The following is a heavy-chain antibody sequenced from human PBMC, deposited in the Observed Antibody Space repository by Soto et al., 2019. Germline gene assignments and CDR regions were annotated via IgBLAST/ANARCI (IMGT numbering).Heavy chain of an antibody. CDR3: ARMLKRGTSDWIQIDY. Sequence: SGPTLVNPTQTLTLTCIVSGFALTTTGMCVTCIRQPPGKALEWLALIEWGDDKNYSTSPMTGLTLSKDTSKNQVVLTMTNMDPVDTGTYYCARMLKRGTSDWIQIDYWGQGTLVTVSS. CDR2: IEWGDDK. J-gene: IGHJ4*02. D-gene: IGHD3-9*01. CDR1: GFALTTTGMC. V-gene: IGHV2-70*01.